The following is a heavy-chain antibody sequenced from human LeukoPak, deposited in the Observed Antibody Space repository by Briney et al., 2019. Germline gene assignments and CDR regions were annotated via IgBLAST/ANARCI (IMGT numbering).Heavy chain of an antibody. CDR2: IYYSGGT. V-gene: IGHV4-59*08. CDR1: GGSISGYY. D-gene: IGHD2-2*01. J-gene: IGHJ5*02. Sequence: SETLSLTCTVSGGSISGYYWSWVRQPPGKGLEWIGYIYYSGGTNHNPSLKSRVTISVDTFKNQFSLKLSSVTAADTAVYYCARYALNWFDPWGQGTLVTVSS. CDR3: ARYALNWFDP.